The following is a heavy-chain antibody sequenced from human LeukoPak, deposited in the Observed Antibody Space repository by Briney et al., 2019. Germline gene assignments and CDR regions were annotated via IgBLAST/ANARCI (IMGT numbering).Heavy chain of an antibody. CDR1: GFAFSSYA. V-gene: IGHV3-48*01. CDR3: ARDRVGGSFDF. CDR2: ISSTSETI. J-gene: IGHJ4*02. D-gene: IGHD6-19*01. Sequence: GGSLRLSCAASGFAFSSYAMNWVRQAPGKGLEWVSFISSTSETIYYADSMKGRFTISRNNAENSLYLQMSSLRADDTAVYYCARDRVGGSFDFWGQGTLVTVSS.